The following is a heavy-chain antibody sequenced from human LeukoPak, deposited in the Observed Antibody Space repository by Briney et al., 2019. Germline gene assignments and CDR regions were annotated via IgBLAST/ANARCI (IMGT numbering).Heavy chain of an antibody. CDR3: AKDSRVVLWFGELYSPYYYYYGMDV. CDR2: ISGSGGST. Sequence: GGSLRLSCATSGFTFSSYAMNWVRQAPGKGLEWVSAISGSGGSTYYADSVKGRFTISRDNSKNTLYLQMNSLRAEDTAVYYCAKDSRVVLWFGELYSPYYYYYGMDVWGQGTTVTVSS. CDR1: GFTFSSYA. V-gene: IGHV3-23*01. D-gene: IGHD3-10*01. J-gene: IGHJ6*02.